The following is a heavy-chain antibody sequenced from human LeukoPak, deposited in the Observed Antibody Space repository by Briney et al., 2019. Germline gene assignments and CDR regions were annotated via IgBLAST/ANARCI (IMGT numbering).Heavy chain of an antibody. D-gene: IGHD4-17*01. J-gene: IGHJ3*02. CDR1: GFTFSSYG. Sequence: GGSLRLSCAASGFTFSSYGMHWVRQAPGKGLEWVAFIRYDGSNKYYADSVKGRFTISRDNSKNTLYLQMNSLRAEDTAVYYCAKDQDYGDYVEPRAFGAFDIWGQGTMVTVSS. CDR3: AKDQDYGDYVEPRAFGAFDI. V-gene: IGHV3-30*02. CDR2: IRYDGSNK.